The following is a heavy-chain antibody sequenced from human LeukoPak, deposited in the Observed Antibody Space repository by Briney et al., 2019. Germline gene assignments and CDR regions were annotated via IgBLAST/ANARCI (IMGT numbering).Heavy chain of an antibody. D-gene: IGHD3-22*01. Sequence: GGSLRLSCAASGFTFSSYAMHWVRQAPGKGLEWVAVISYDGSNKYYADSVKGRFTISRDNSKNTLYLQMNSLRAEDTAVYYCARGHYYYDSSGYYSTTPFDYWGQGTLVTVSA. CDR3: ARGHYYYDSSGYYSTTPFDY. CDR1: GFTFSSYA. J-gene: IGHJ4*02. CDR2: ISYDGSNK. V-gene: IGHV3-30-3*01.